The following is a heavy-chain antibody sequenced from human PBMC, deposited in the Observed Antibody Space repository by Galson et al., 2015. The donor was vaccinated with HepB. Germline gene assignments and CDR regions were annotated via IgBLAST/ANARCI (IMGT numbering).Heavy chain of an antibody. Sequence: QSGAEVKKTGESLKISCKGSGYSFTTYWIGWVRQMPGKGLEWMGIIYPGDSNTRYSPSFQGQVTISADKSISTAYLQWSSLKASDTAMYYCARLGGGMTTVTTIWFDPWGQGTLVTVSS. CDR1: GYSFTTYW. D-gene: IGHD4-17*01. V-gene: IGHV5-51*01. CDR3: ARLGGGMTTVTTIWFDP. CDR2: IYPGDSNT. J-gene: IGHJ5*02.